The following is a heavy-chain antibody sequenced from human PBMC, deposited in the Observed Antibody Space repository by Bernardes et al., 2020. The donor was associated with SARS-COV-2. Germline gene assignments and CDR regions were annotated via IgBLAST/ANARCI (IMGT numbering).Heavy chain of an antibody. CDR1: GFTFRDYA. V-gene: IGHV3-23*01. D-gene: IGHD2-21*02. J-gene: IGHJ4*02. CDR2: IIENGDDT. CDR3: AKDYRPKPYCGDACYPIDF. Sequence: GGSLRLSCEASGFTFRDYAMSWFRQAPGKGLEWVSGIIENGDDTYYADSVKGRFTISRANSKNTLYLQMDSLRVEDTAVYYCAKDYRPKPYCGDACYPIDFWGQGTLVTVSA.